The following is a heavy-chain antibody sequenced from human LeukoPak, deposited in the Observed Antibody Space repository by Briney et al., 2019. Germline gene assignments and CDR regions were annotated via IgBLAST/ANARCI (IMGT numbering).Heavy chain of an antibody. D-gene: IGHD4-17*01. CDR3: ARLPPGSTVGFDY. CDR1: GFTVSSNY. Sequence: GGSLRLPCAASGFTVSSNYMSWVRQAPGKGLEWVSVIYSGGSTYYADSVKGRFTISRDNSKNTLYLQMNSLRAEDTAVYYCARLPPGSTVGFDYWGQGTLVTVSS. CDR2: IYSGGST. J-gene: IGHJ4*02. V-gene: IGHV3-53*01.